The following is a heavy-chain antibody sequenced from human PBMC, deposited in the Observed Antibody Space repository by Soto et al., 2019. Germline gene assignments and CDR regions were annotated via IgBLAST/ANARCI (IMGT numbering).Heavy chain of an antibody. Sequence: SETLSLTCTVSGGSISSYYWSWIRQPPGKGLEWIGYIYYSGSTYYNPSHKSRVTISVDTSKNQFSLKLSSVTAADTAVYYCARQGYNSYYDILTGEFDYWGQGALVTVPS. V-gene: IGHV4-59*04. D-gene: IGHD3-9*01. CDR2: IYYSGST. CDR3: ARQGYNSYYDILTGEFDY. CDR1: GGSISSYY. J-gene: IGHJ4*02.